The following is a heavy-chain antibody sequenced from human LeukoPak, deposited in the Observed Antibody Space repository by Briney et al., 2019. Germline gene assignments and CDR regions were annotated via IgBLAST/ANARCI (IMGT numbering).Heavy chain of an antibody. Sequence: PGGSLRLSCAASGFTFSSYTMNWVRQAPGMGLEWVSSISRSSSYIYYAEPMKGRFTISRDNAKNSLYLQMNSLRAEDTAVYYCARGGPHDYSDYCFDYWGQGILVTVSP. CDR1: GFTFSSYT. V-gene: IGHV3-21*01. D-gene: IGHD4-11*01. CDR2: ISRSSSYI. CDR3: ARGGPHDYSDYCFDY. J-gene: IGHJ4*02.